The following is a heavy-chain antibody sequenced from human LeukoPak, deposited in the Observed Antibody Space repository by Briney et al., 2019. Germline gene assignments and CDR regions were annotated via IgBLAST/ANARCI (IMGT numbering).Heavy chain of an antibody. V-gene: IGHV3-30*04. CDR2: ISYHARDQ. J-gene: IGHJ4*02. D-gene: IGHD2-8*01. CDR1: GFTFSDHA. Sequence: PGGSLRLSCTASGFTFSDHAMHWVRQAPGKGLEWVTVISYHARDQFYADSVKGRLTVSRDNSRNILYLQMNSLRVEDSAVYYCAAQPCINGICYLDYWGQGALVTVSS. CDR3: AAQPCINGICYLDY.